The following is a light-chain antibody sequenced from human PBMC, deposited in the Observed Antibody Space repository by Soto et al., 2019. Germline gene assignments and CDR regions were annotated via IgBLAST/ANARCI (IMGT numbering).Light chain of an antibody. CDR3: QHHNSYSQT. J-gene: IGKJ1*01. V-gene: IGKV1-5*01. CDR2: GAS. CDR1: QSIRHY. Sequence: DIQMTQSPPTLSASVGDRVTITCRASQSIRHYLAWYQQMPGKAPKLLIYGASTLQSGVPSRFSGSGSGTEFNLTISSLQPDDFGTYFCQHHNSYSQTFGQGTNVEIK.